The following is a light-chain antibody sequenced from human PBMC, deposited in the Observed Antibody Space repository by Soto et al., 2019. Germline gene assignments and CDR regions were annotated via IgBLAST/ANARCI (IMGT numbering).Light chain of an antibody. CDR3: CSYAGSSLV. CDR2: DVN. CDR1: SGDNGGYNY. Sequence: QSALTQPRSVSGSPGQSVTISCTGASGDNGGYNYVSWYQHHPGKAPKLIIFDVNKRPSGVPDRFSGSKSGNTASLTISGLQPEDEADYYCCSYAGSSLVFGGGTQLTVL. J-gene: IGLJ2*01. V-gene: IGLV2-11*01.